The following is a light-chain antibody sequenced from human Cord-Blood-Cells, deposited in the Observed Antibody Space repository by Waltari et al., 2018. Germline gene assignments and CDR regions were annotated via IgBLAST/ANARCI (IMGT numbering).Light chain of an antibody. CDR2: DAS. CDR1: QSVSSY. Sequence: EIVLTQSPAPLPSSPGERPTLSCRASQSVSSYLAWYQQKPGQAPRLLIYDASNRATGIPARFSGSGSGTDFTLTISSLEPEDFAVYYCQQRSNWPPYTFGQGTKLEIK. CDR3: QQRSNWPPYT. V-gene: IGKV3-11*01. J-gene: IGKJ2*01.